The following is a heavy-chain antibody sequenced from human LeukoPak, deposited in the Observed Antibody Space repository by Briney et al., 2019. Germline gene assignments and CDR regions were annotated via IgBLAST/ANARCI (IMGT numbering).Heavy chain of an antibody. J-gene: IGHJ4*02. D-gene: IGHD6-19*01. CDR2: IWYDGRNK. CDR3: ARDLSIAVFDY. CDR1: GFTFTSYG. Sequence: GGSLRLSCAASGFTFTSYGMHWVRQAPGKGLEWVAVIWYDGRNKYYVDSVKGRFTISGDNSKNTVYLQMNSLRAEDTAVYFCARDLSIAVFDYWGQGTLVTVSS. V-gene: IGHV3-33*01.